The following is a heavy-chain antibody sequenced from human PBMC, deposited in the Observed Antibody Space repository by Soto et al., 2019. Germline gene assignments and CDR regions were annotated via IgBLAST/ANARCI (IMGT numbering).Heavy chain of an antibody. D-gene: IGHD6-19*01. CDR2: ISGSGGST. Sequence: GGSLRLSCAASGFTFSSYAMSWVRQAPGKGLEWVSAISGSGGSTYYADSVKGRFTISRDNSKNTLYLQMNSLRAEDTAVYYCAKDQGHIAVAAAKLNYYYYYMDVWGKGTTVTVSS. J-gene: IGHJ6*03. CDR1: GFTFSSYA. V-gene: IGHV3-23*01. CDR3: AKDQGHIAVAAAKLNYYYYYMDV.